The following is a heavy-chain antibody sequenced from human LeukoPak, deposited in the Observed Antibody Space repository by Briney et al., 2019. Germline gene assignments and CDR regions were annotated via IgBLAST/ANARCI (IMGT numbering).Heavy chain of an antibody. CDR1: GYTFNSYA. CDR2: ISPYNGNT. V-gene: IGHV1-18*01. J-gene: IGHJ2*01. Sequence: ASVKVSCKSSGYTFNSYAIIWVRQAPGQGLEWMGWISPYNGNTNSAQRFQGRVTMTTDTSTSAAYMELRSLRSDDTAVYYCARDNTWYFDLWGRGTLVTVSS. CDR3: ARDNTWYFDL. D-gene: IGHD2/OR15-2a*01.